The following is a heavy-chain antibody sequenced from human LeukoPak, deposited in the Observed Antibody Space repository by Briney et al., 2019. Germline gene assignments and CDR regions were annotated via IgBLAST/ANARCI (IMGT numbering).Heavy chain of an antibody. CDR2: ISAYNGNT. CDR3: ARGGFSGEWFSDLDY. V-gene: IGHV1-18*01. J-gene: IGHJ4*02. CDR1: SYTFTNYA. Sequence: ASVKVSCKASSYTFTNYAFTWVRQAPGQGLEWMGWISAYNGNTNYAQKLQGRVTMTTDTSTSTAYMELRSLRSDDTAVYYCARGGFSGEWFSDLDYWGQGTLVTVSS. D-gene: IGHD3-3*01.